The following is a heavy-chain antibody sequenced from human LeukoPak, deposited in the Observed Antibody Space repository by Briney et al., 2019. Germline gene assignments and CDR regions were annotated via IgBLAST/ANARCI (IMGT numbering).Heavy chain of an antibody. Sequence: SETLSLTCTVSDGSISSSYWSWIRQPPGKGLEWIGYISYSGSTNYNPSLKSRVTISVDTSKNQFSLKLSSVTAADTAVYYCAISWELLRADAFDIWGQGTMVTVSS. D-gene: IGHD1-26*01. CDR1: DGSISSSY. V-gene: IGHV4-59*08. J-gene: IGHJ3*02. CDR3: AISWELLRADAFDI. CDR2: ISYSGST.